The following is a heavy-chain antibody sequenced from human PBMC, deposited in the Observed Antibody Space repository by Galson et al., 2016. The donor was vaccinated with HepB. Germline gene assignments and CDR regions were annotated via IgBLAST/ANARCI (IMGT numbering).Heavy chain of an antibody. D-gene: IGHD3-3*01. V-gene: IGHV5-51*01. CDR1: GYSFTNYW. CDR2: IYPGDSDT. CDR3: ARSFWSGYESEDYYYGMDV. J-gene: IGHJ6*02. Sequence: QSGAEVKKPGESLKISCKGSGYSFTNYWIAWVRQMPGKGLEWMGIIYPGDSDTTYSPSFEGQVTISADKSISTPYLQWSSLKASDTAMYYCARSFWSGYESEDYYYGMDVWGQGTTVTVSS.